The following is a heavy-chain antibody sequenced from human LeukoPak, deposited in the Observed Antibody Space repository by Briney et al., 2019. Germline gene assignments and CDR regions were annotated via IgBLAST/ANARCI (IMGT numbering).Heavy chain of an antibody. CDR2: ISSSGSTI. Sequence: PGGSLRLSCAASGFTFSSYEMNWVRQAPGKGLEWVSYISSSGSTIYYADSVKGRFTISRDNAKNSLYLQMNSLRAEDTAVYYCALGPSYCGGDCYSAGAFDIWGQGTMVTASS. J-gene: IGHJ3*02. V-gene: IGHV3-48*03. CDR1: GFTFSSYE. CDR3: ALGPSYCGGDCYSAGAFDI. D-gene: IGHD2-21*02.